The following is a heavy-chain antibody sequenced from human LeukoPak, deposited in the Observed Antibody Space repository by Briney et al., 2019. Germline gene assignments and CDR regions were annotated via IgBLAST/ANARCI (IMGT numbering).Heavy chain of an antibody. V-gene: IGHV1-46*01. Sequence: ALVKVSCKASGYTFTSYYMHWVRQAPGQGLEWMGIINPSGGSTSYAQKFQGRVTMTRDMSTSTDYMELRSLRSDDTAVYYCARGAYYYDSSVISWFDPWGQGTLVTVSS. CDR2: INPSGGST. CDR1: GYTFTSYY. D-gene: IGHD3-22*01. CDR3: ARGAYYYDSSVISWFDP. J-gene: IGHJ5*02.